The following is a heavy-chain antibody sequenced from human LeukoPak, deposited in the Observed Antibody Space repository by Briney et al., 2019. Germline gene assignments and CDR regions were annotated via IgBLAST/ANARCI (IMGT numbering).Heavy chain of an antibody. V-gene: IGHV4-34*01. CDR2: INHSGST. CDR3: ARQAGSGGCLDY. D-gene: IGHD3-10*01. Sequence: PSETLSLTCAVYGASFSGYYWSWIRQPPGKGLEWIGEINHSGSTNYNPSLKSRLTISVDTSKNQFSLKLTSVTAADTAVYYCARQAGSGGCLDYWGQGTLVTVSS. J-gene: IGHJ4*02. CDR1: GASFSGYY.